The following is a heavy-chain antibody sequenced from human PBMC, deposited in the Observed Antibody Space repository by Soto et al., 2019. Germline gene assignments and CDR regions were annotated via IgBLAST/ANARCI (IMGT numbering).Heavy chain of an antibody. V-gene: IGHV4-31*03. D-gene: IGHD3-9*01. CDR1: GGSISSGGYY. J-gene: IGHJ4*02. CDR2: IYYSGST. Sequence: KTSETLSRTCTVSGGSISSGGYYWSWIRQHPGKGLEWIGYIYYSGSTYYNPSLKSRVTILVDTSKNQFSLKLSSVTAADTAVYYCARMGFDTPVFDYWGQGTLVTVSS. CDR3: ARMGFDTPVFDY.